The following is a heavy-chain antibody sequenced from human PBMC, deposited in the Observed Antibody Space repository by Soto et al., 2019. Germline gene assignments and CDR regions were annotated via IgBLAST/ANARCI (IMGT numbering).Heavy chain of an antibody. CDR1: GFTFSNAW. D-gene: IGHD4-4*01. CDR3: TLQGNYSKGGYFDY. CDR2: IKSKTDGGTT. Sequence: EVQLVESGGGLVKPGGSLRLSCAASGFTFSNAWMSWVRQAPGKGLEWVGRIKSKTDGGTTDYAAPVKGRFTISRDDSKNTLYLQMNSLKTEDTAVYYCTLQGNYSKGGYFDYWDQGTLVTVSS. J-gene: IGHJ4*02. V-gene: IGHV3-15*01.